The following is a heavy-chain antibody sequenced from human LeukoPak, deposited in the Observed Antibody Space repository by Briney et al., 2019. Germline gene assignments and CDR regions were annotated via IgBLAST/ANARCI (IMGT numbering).Heavy chain of an antibody. CDR3: AKDRAESGGCWAPFDY. V-gene: IGHV3-23*01. D-gene: IGHD1-26*01. J-gene: IGHJ4*02. CDR2: ISGSGGST. Sequence: SGGSLRLSCAVSGFTFSTYAMSWVRQAPGKGLGWVSAISGSGGSTYYADSVKGRFTISRDNSKNTLYLQMNTLRAEDTAVYYCAKDRAESGGCWAPFDYWGQGTLVTVSS. CDR1: GFTFSTYA.